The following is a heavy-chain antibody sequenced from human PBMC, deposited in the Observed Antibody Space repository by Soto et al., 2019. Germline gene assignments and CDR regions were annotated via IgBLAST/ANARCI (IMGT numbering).Heavy chain of an antibody. V-gene: IGHV4-4*02. CDR1: GGSISSSDW. CDR3: MKNGHYSLQY. CDR2: TRDSGST. Sequence: QVQLQESGPGLVKPSGTLSLTCAVSGGSISSSDWWSWVRQPPGKGLEWIGETRDSGSTHYNPSLRSRVTLSVDKSKNQFSLKLSSVAAADTAMYYCMKNGHYSLQYWGQGTLVTVSS. D-gene: IGHD3-22*01. J-gene: IGHJ4*02.